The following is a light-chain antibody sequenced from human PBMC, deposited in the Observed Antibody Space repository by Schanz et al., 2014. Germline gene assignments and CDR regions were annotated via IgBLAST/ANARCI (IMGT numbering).Light chain of an antibody. J-gene: IGKJ4*01. CDR2: DAS. CDR1: QDISNY. Sequence: DIQMTQSPSSLSASVGDRVTITCQASQDISNYLNWYQQKPGKAPKLLIYDASNLETGVPSRFSGSGSGTEFTLTISSLQPEDIATYYCLQSDNLPHFGGGTKVEVK. V-gene: IGKV1-33*01. CDR3: LQSDNLPH.